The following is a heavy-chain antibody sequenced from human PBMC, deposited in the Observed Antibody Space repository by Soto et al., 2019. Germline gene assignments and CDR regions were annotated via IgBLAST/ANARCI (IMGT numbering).Heavy chain of an antibody. V-gene: IGHV5-10-1*01. J-gene: IGHJ2*01. D-gene: IGHD2-8*01. CDR1: GYSFTSYW. CDR3: FLLSRYGGRRVVHSVPTRRTSDL. CDR2: IDPSDSYT. Sequence: GQSLQISWNGSGYSFTSYWISLGRQMPGKGLEWMGRIDPSDSYTNYSPSFQGHVTISADKSISTAYLQWSSLKASDTAMYYCFLLSRYGGRRVVHSVPTRRTSDL.